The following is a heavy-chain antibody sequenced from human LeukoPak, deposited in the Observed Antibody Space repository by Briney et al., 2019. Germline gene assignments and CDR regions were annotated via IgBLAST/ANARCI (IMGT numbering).Heavy chain of an antibody. Sequence: ASVKVSCKASGYTFTNYGIHWVRQAPGQGPEWMGFITGNKGNTNYAQEFQDRVTMTADTSTSTAYMELRSLRYDDTAVYYCARGSDYGSHPSQPMTWGQGTMVTVSS. J-gene: IGHJ3*01. CDR3: ARGSDYGSHPSQPMT. CDR2: ITGNKGNT. D-gene: IGHD4-17*01. CDR1: GYTFTNYG. V-gene: IGHV1-18*01.